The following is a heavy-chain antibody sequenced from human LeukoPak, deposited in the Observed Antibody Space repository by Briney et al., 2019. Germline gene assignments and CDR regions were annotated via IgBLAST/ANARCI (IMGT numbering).Heavy chain of an antibody. J-gene: IGHJ5*02. V-gene: IGHV1-2*02. CDR3: ARDSVDTIFGIPRYCWFDP. Sequence: GASVKVSCTASGYTFTGDYMHWVRQAPGQGLEWMGWINPNSGGTNCAQQFQGRVTMTRNTSISTAYMELSRLRSDDTAVYYCARDSVDTIFGIPRYCWFDPWGQGTLVTVSS. CDR2: INPNSGGT. CDR1: GYTFTGDY. D-gene: IGHD3-3*01.